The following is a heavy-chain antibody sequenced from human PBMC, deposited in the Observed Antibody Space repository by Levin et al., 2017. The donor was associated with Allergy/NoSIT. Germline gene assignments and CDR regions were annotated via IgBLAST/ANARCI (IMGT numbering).Heavy chain of an antibody. J-gene: IGHJ3*01. Sequence: PSQTLSLTCAVYGGSFSGPYWSWIRQPPGQGLEWIGEVNHSGYTNYMPSLKSRVTISVDTSKNQFSLTLTSVTAADSAVYYCVTGVSSVTTDALDFWGQGTTVTVSS. CDR2: VNHSGYT. CDR1: GGSFSGPY. CDR3: VTGVSSVTTDALDF. D-gene: IGHD4-17*01. V-gene: IGHV4-34*01.